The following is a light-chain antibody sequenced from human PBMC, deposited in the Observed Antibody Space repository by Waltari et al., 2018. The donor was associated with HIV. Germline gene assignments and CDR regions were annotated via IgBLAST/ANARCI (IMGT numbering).Light chain of an antibody. V-gene: IGKV2-28*01. J-gene: IGKJ1*01. CDR2: LGS. CDR1: PSLLHSNGYNY. Sequence: DIVMTQSPLSLPVTPGEPGSISCRSSPSLLHSNGYNYLDWYLQKPGQSPQLLIYLGSNRASGVPDRFSGSGSGTDFTLKISRVEAEDVGVYYCMQALQTPRTFGQGTKVEIK. CDR3: MQALQTPRT.